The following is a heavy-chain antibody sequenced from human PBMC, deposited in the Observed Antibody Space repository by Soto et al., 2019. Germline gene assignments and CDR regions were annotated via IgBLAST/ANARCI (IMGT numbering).Heavy chain of an antibody. Sequence: ACGVGLTSSASWWVRHSPGQGHEWMGWISGDNVNTKSAKKTQARITMTTDTSAGTAYMELRSLRADDTAVYFCAREGQPQADEPYYYPYGMYLWGHATTVTIS. CDR1: GVGLTSSA. CDR3: AREGQPQADEPYYYPYGMYL. D-gene: IGHD3-10*01. CDR2: ISGDNVNT. J-gene: IGHJ6*02. V-gene: IGHV1-18*01.